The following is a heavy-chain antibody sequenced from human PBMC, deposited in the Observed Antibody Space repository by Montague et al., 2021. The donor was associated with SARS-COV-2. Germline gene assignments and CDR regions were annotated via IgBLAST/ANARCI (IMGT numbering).Heavy chain of an antibody. CDR2: IYYSGTT. CDR1: GGSISSNNSY. D-gene: IGHD3-10*01. CDR3: ARSTATFGESHNWFAP. J-gene: IGHJ5*02. V-gene: IGHV4-39*01. Sequence: SETLSLTCTVSGGSISSNNSYWGWIRQSAGKGLEWIGSIYYSGTTYYNPSLKSRVTISVDTSKNQFSLRLSSVTATDTSVYYCARSTATFGESHNWFAPWGQGTLVIVSS.